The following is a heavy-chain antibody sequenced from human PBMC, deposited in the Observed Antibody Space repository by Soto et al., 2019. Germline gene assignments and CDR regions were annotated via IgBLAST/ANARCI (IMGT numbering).Heavy chain of an antibody. V-gene: IGHV4-39*01. J-gene: IGHJ5*02. Sequence: SETQSLTCTVCRGSIISSIYYWGWIRQPPGKGLACIGSTYYIVSANYNPSVKSRVAISVDTSKNQFSLELRSLTAADTAVYYCARHGDFWSGSQGYNWFDPWGQGTLVTVSS. CDR3: ARHGDFWSGSQGYNWFDP. CDR1: RGSIISSIYY. D-gene: IGHD3-3*01. CDR2: TYYIVSA.